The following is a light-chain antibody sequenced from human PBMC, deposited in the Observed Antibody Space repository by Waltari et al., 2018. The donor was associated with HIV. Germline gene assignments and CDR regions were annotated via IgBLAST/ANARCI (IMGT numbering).Light chain of an antibody. J-gene: IGLJ1*01. CDR3: QSADISGTHLFV. Sequence: SNDLTQSSSVSVSPGKTARITCPGDALTKQYYSWSQHKPGQAPLLLIYKDTERPAELPERFAGSSSGTTATLTITGVQPEDEADYYCQSADISGTHLFVFAAGTKVTVL. CDR2: KDT. CDR1: ALTKQY. V-gene: IGLV3-25*03.